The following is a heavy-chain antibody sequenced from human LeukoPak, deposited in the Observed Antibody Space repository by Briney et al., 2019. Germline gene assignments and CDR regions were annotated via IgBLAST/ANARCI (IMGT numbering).Heavy chain of an antibody. CDR2: IYNSGTT. CDR1: GGSISSGGYY. Sequence: PSQTLSLTCTVSGGSISSGGYYWSWIRQDPGKGLEWIGYIYNSGTTYYNPSLKSRVTISLDTSKNQFSLKLSSVTAADTAVYYCARGPSGDSSGYYHWGQGTLVTVSS. CDR3: ARGPSGDSSGYYH. D-gene: IGHD3-22*01. J-gene: IGHJ5*02. V-gene: IGHV4-31*03.